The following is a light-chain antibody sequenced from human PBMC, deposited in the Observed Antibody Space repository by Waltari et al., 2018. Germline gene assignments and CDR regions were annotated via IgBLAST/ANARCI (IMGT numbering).Light chain of an antibody. CDR3: QQYNDWPPLT. Sequence: EVVMTQSPAPLSLSPGERAPPSCRASQSVISFLAWYQQKPGQAPRLLIYGASTRATGIPARFSGSGSGTEFTLTISSLQSEDFAVYYCQQYNDWPPLTFGGGTKVEIK. CDR1: QSVISF. J-gene: IGKJ4*01. CDR2: GAS. V-gene: IGKV3-15*01.